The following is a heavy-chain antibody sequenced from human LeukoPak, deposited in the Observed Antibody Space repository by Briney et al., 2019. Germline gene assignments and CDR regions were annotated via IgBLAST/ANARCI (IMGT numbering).Heavy chain of an antibody. D-gene: IGHD2-21*02. CDR3: AKTPAYCGGDCYTTETFYLDY. Sequence: GGSLRLSCAASGFTFSSYAMSWVRQAPGKGLEWVSAISGSGGSTYYADSVKGRFTISRDNSKNTLYLQMNSLRAEDTAVYYCAKTPAYCGGDCYTTETFYLDYWGQGTLVTVSS. CDR1: GFTFSSYA. V-gene: IGHV3-23*01. J-gene: IGHJ4*02. CDR2: ISGSGGST.